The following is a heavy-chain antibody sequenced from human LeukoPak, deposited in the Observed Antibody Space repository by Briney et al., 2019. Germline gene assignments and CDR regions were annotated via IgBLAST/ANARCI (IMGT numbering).Heavy chain of an antibody. J-gene: IGHJ4*02. Sequence: SETLSLTCAVYGGSFSGYYWSWIRQPPGKGLEWIGEINHSGSTNYNPSLKSRVTISVDTSKNQFSLKLSSVTAADTAVYYCARGGQRTGCPLYWGQGTLVTVSS. D-gene: IGHD2-2*01. CDR3: ARGGQRTGCPLY. CDR2: INHSGST. V-gene: IGHV4-34*01. CDR1: GGSFSGYY.